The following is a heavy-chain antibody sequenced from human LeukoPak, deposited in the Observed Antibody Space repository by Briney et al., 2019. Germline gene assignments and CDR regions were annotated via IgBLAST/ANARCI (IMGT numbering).Heavy chain of an antibody. Sequence: ASVKVSCKASGYTFTGYYMHWVRQAPVQGLEWMGWINPGRGGPMYAQKYQGRVTMTWDTSISTTYMELRGLRSDDTAVYYCARGGNSVFGVVDYWGQGTLVTVSS. CDR2: INPGRGGP. CDR3: ARGGNSVFGVVDY. CDR1: GYTFTGYY. D-gene: IGHD3-3*01. J-gene: IGHJ4*02. V-gene: IGHV1-2*02.